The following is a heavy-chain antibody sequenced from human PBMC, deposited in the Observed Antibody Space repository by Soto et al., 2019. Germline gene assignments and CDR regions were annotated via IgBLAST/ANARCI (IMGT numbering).Heavy chain of an antibody. CDR3: AKDSYGSGSYVDPWSMDV. CDR2: ISYDGSNK. CDR1: GFTFSSYG. D-gene: IGHD3-10*01. V-gene: IGHV3-30*18. J-gene: IGHJ6*02. Sequence: QVQLVESGGGVVQPGRSLRLSCAASGFTFSSYGMHWVRQAPGKGLEWVAVISYDGSNKYYADSVKGRFTISRDNSKNTLYLQMNSLRAEDTAVYYCAKDSYGSGSYVDPWSMDVWGQGTTVTVSS.